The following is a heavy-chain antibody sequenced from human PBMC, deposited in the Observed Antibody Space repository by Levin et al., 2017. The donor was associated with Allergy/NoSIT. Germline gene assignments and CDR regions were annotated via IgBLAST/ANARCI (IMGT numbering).Heavy chain of an antibody. CDR1: GFTVSEAW. CDR3: ETDDFGGN. CDR2: VKRTRNGGTT. D-gene: IGHD4-23*01. V-gene: IGHV3-15*01. Sequence: GGSLRLSCVVSGFTVSEAWMHWVRQSPGKGLEWVGRVKRTRNGGTTDFSASVKGRFTISRDDSKNMFYLQMNSLKTEDTAVYYCETDDFGGNWGQGTLVTVSS. J-gene: IGHJ4*02.